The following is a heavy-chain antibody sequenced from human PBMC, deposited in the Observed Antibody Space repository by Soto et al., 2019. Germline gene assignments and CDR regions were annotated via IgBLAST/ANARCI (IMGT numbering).Heavy chain of an antibody. CDR2: ISWDGGST. CDR3: AKVTSAVAGYYYYAMAV. V-gene: IGHV3-43*01. Sequence: PGGSLRLSCAASGFTFDGYTMHWVRQAPGKGLEWVSLISWDGGSTYYADSVKGRFTISRDNSKNPLYLQMNSLRTEDTALYYCAKVTSAVAGYYYYAMAVWGQGTTVTVSS. CDR1: GFTFDGYT. J-gene: IGHJ6*02. D-gene: IGHD6-19*01.